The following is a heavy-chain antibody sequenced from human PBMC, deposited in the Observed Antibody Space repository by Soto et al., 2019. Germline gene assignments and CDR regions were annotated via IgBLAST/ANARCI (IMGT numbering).Heavy chain of an antibody. Sequence: QVQLVESGGGVVQPGRSLRLSCAASGFTFSSYARHWVRQAPGKGLEWVAVISYDETNEYYADSVKGRFTISRDNSKNTVYQQVNSLRGEDTAVYYCARDLFKWLAISGGMDVWGQGTTVTVSS. CDR1: GFTFSSYA. CDR2: ISYDETNE. V-gene: IGHV3-30-3*01. D-gene: IGHD6-19*01. CDR3: ARDLFKWLAISGGMDV. J-gene: IGHJ6*02.